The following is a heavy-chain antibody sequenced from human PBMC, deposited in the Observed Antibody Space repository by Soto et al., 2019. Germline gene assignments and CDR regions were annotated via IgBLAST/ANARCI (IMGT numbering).Heavy chain of an antibody. Sequence: EVQLLESGGGLVQPGGSLRLSCAASGFSLSTYAMSWVRQAPGKGLEWVSGISAGGGNTFYADSVRGRFTISRDNSKNTLYLQTNSLRAEDTALYYCVKHSEYQLLSWFDPWGQGTLVTVSS. V-gene: IGHV3-23*01. D-gene: IGHD2-2*01. J-gene: IGHJ5*02. CDR1: GFSLSTYA. CDR2: ISAGGGNT. CDR3: VKHSEYQLLSWFDP.